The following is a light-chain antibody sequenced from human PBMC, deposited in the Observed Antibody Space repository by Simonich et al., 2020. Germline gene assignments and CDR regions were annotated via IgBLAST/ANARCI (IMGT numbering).Light chain of an antibody. CDR2: WAS. J-gene: IGKJ2*01. V-gene: IGKV4-1*01. CDR3: QQYYSTPYT. CDR1: QSVLYSSNNKNY. Sequence: DIVMTQSPDSLAVSLGERATINCKSSQSVLYSSNNKNYLAWYQQKPGQPPKLLIYWASTRESGVPARFSGRVSGTDFTLTISSLQAEDVAVYYCQQYYSTPYTFGQGTKLEIK.